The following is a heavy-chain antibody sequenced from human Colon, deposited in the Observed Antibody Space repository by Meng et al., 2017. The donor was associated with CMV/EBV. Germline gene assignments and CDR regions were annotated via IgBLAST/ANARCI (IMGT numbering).Heavy chain of an antibody. CDR2: ISWNGVT. D-gene: IGHD3-10*01. CDR1: GFTFSDYI. V-gene: IGHV3-9*01. J-gene: IGHJ6*02. Sequence: SLKISCAASGFTFSDYIINWVRQVPGEGLQWVSGISWNGVTEYMDAVKGRFTISRDNAKNSLYLQMNSLKPEDTALYYCVKDMPVTNWGSGGLDVWGQGTTVTVSS. CDR3: VKDMPVTNWGSGGLDV.